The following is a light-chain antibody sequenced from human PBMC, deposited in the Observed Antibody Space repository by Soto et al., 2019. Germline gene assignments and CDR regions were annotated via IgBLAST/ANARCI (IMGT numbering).Light chain of an antibody. CDR1: QSISGN. V-gene: IGKV3-15*01. Sequence: EIVMTQSPATLSVSPGESATLSCRASQSISGNVAWYQQRPGQAPRLLIYDASTRATGIPARFTGSGSGTEFALTISSLQSEDFAVYYCQRKCTFGQGTKVEFK. J-gene: IGKJ1*01. CDR3: QRKCT. CDR2: DAS.